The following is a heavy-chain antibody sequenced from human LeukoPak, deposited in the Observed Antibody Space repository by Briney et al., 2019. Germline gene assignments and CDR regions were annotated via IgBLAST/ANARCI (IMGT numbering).Heavy chain of an antibody. V-gene: IGHV3-48*01. Sequence: GFLRLSCAASGFTFSSYSMNWVRQAPGKGLEWVSYISSSSSTIYYADSVKGRFTISRDNSKNTLYLQMNSLRAEDTAVYYCARDTRRYSSSWARGAFDIWGQGTMVTVSS. CDR3: ARDTRRYSSSWARGAFDI. CDR1: GFTFSSYS. J-gene: IGHJ3*02. CDR2: ISSSSSTI. D-gene: IGHD6-13*01.